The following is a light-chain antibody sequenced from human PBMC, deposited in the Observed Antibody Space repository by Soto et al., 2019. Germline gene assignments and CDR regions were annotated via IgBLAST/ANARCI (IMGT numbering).Light chain of an antibody. CDR1: QGISGA. Sequence: AIQLTQSPSSLSASVGDRVTITCRASQGISGALAWYQQKPGKAPKLLIYDASSLEGGVPSRFSGSGSGRDFTLTISSLQPEDFATYYCQQFNSYPPLTFGGGTKVEIK. J-gene: IGKJ4*01. V-gene: IGKV1-13*02. CDR3: QQFNSYPPLT. CDR2: DAS.